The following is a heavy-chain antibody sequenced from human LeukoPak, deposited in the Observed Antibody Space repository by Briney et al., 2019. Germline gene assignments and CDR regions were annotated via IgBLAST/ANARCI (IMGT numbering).Heavy chain of an antibody. V-gene: IGHV5-51*01. CDR1: GYTFIRYW. D-gene: IGHD2/OR15-2a*01. CDR2: IYPGDSDT. J-gene: IGHJ4*02. CDR3: ARLGACSGNTCYSGDY. Sequence: GESLKISCKGSGYTFIRYWIGWVRQMPGKGLEWMGIIYPGDSDTRYSPSLQGQVTISADTSINTAYLQWSSLKASDTATYYCARLGACSGNTCYSGDYWGQGTLVTVSS.